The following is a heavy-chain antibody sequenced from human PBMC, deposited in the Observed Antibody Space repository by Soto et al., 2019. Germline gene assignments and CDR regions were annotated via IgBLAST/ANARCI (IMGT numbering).Heavy chain of an antibody. Sequence: PSETLSLTCAVSSGSIDNVYWWSWVPQPPGKGPEWIGYIYYSGSTYYNPSLKSRVTISVDTSKNQFSLELSSVTAADTAVYYCARDTRDGYYFEYWGQGILVTVSS. CDR1: SGSIDNVYW. D-gene: IGHD1-26*01. J-gene: IGHJ4*02. V-gene: IGHV4-4*02. CDR3: ARDTRDGYYFEY. CDR2: IYYSGST.